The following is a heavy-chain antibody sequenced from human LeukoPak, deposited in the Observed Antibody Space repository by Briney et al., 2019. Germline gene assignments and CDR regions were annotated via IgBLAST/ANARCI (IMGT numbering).Heavy chain of an antibody. Sequence: PSETLSLTCTVSDGSISGYYWSWIRQPPGKGLEWIGYIYYSGRTNYNPALKRRVTISIDTSKNHFSLNLSSMTAADTAVYYCARFSSSWYLFDFWGQGTLVTVSS. J-gene: IGHJ4*02. CDR1: DGSISGYY. CDR3: ARFSSSWYLFDF. V-gene: IGHV4-59*01. D-gene: IGHD6-13*01. CDR2: IYYSGRT.